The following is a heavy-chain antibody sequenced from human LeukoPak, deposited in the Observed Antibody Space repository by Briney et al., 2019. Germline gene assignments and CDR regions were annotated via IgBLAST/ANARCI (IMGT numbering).Heavy chain of an antibody. Sequence: GGSLRLSCAASGFTFSSYWMHWVRRAPGKGLVWVSRINSDGSSTSYADSVKGRFTISRDNAKNTLYLQMNSLRAEDTAVYYCARDPAAENWFDPWGQGTLVTVSS. CDR3: ARDPAAENWFDP. CDR2: INSDGSST. V-gene: IGHV3-74*01. D-gene: IGHD6-13*01. CDR1: GFTFSSYW. J-gene: IGHJ5*02.